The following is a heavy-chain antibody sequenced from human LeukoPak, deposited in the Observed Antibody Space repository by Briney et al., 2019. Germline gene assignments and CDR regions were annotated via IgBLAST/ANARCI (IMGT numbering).Heavy chain of an antibody. V-gene: IGHV3-21*01. J-gene: IGHJ4*02. D-gene: IGHD3-10*01. CDR1: GFTFSSYS. Sequence: PGGSLRLSCTASGFTFSSYSMNWVRQAPGKGLEWVSSISTTSSYIYYADSLKGRFTISRDNAKNSLYLQMNNLRAEDTAVYYCAGILWFGESDYWGQGTLVTVSS. CDR2: ISTTSSYI. CDR3: AGILWFGESDY.